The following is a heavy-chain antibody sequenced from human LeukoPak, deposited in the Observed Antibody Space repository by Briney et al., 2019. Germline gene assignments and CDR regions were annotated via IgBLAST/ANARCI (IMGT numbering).Heavy chain of an antibody. Sequence: PSETLSLTCTVSGGSLSSYYWSWIRQPPGKGLEWIGYIYYSGSTNYNPSLKSRVTISVDTSKNQFSLKLSSVTAADTAVYYCARKKAPYAFDIWGQGTMVTVSS. J-gene: IGHJ3*02. CDR1: GGSLSSYY. CDR3: ARKKAPYAFDI. V-gene: IGHV4-59*08. CDR2: IYYSGST.